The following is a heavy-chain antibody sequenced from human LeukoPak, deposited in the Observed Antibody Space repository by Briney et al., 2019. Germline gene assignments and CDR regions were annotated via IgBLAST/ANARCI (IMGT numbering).Heavy chain of an antibody. V-gene: IGHV4-30-2*01. Sequence: SETLSLTCAVSGGSISSGGYSWSWLRQPPGKGLEWIGYIYHSGSTYYNPSLKSRVTISVDRSKNQFSLKLSSVTAADTAVYYCARSHQLLSSAFDIWGQGTMVTVSS. D-gene: IGHD2-2*01. CDR2: IYHSGST. CDR3: ARSHQLLSSAFDI. J-gene: IGHJ3*02. CDR1: GGSISSGGYS.